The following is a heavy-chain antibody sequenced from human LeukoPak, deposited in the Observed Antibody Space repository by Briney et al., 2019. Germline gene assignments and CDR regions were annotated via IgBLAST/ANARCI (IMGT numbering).Heavy chain of an antibody. Sequence: PGGSLRLSCAASGFSISRYWMSWVRQVPGKGLEWLANIKQDGSEKYYVDSVKGRFTISRDNAKNSLYLQMNSLRAEDTAIYYCTRVGYIDEGIDYWGQGTLVTVSS. CDR1: GFSISRYW. D-gene: IGHD5-24*01. V-gene: IGHV3-7*04. CDR2: IKQDGSEK. J-gene: IGHJ4*02. CDR3: TRVGYIDEGIDY.